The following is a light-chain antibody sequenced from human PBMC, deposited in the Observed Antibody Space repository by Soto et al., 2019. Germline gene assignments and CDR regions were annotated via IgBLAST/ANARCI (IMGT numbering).Light chain of an antibody. CDR3: AAWDDSLNGWV. CDR1: SSNIGSRT. Sequence: QSVLTQAPSASGTPGQRVTISCSGSSSNIGSRTVNWYQQLPGTAPKLLIYATNQRPSGVPDRFSGSKSGTSASLAISGLQSEDEADYYCAAWDDSLNGWVFGGGTKLTVL. J-gene: IGLJ3*02. CDR2: ATN. V-gene: IGLV1-44*01.